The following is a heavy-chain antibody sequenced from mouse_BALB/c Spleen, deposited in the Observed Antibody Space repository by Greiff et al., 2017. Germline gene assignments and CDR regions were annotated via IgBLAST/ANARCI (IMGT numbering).Heavy chain of an antibody. D-gene: IGHD2-1*01. CDR3: ARWDGNYSAWFAY. V-gene: IGHV5-6-5*01. Sequence: EVKLMESGGGLVKPGGSLKLSCAASGFTFSSYAMSWVRQTPEKRLEWVASISSGGSTYYPDSVKGRFTISRDNARNILYLQMSSLRSEDTAMYYCARWDGNYSAWFAYWGQGTLVTVSA. J-gene: IGHJ3*01. CDR1: GFTFSSYA. CDR2: ISSGGST.